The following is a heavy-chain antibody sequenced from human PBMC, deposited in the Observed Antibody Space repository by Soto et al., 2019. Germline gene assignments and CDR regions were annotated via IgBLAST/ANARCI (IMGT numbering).Heavy chain of an antibody. Sequence: EVQLVESEGGLVQPGGSLRLSCAVSGFTFSRYWMHWVRQAPGKGLLWVSRINIDGSTTNYADSVEGRFTISRDNAKNTLYLQMNNLRGEDTAEYYCVRGTSNWYGIDYWGQGTFVTVSS. CDR2: INIDGSTT. CDR3: VRGTSNWYGIDY. CDR1: GFTFSRYW. V-gene: IGHV3-74*01. D-gene: IGHD6-13*01. J-gene: IGHJ4*02.